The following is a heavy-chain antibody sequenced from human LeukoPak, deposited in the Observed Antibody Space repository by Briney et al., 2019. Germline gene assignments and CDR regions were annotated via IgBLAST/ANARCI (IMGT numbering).Heavy chain of an antibody. Sequence: SVTLSFKASGGTFSIYAISWVRQGPAQGHGLMGVIIPIFGTANYAQKFHGRGTITADKYTSTDYMELSSLRSEDTAVYYCARASCSSTSCPAVATIPNPFDYWGQGTLVTVSS. CDR3: ARASCSSTSCPAVATIPNPFDY. D-gene: IGHD2-2*01. V-gene: IGHV1-69*06. CDR1: GGTFSIYA. J-gene: IGHJ4*02. CDR2: IIPIFGTA.